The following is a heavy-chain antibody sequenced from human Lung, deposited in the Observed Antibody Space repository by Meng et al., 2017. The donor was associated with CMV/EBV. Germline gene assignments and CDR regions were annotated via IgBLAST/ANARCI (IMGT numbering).Heavy chain of an antibody. CDR2: IDDSGST. V-gene: IGHV4-4*02. J-gene: IGHJ4*02. Sequence: VRLQRSGLGLVKPSGTLSLPSGVSCVSISSNIRWTWVRQPPGKGLEWIGDIDDSGSTNYNPSLNSRISISLDKSKNHFSLKVNSVTAADTAVYYCARGKQDAWELLAYWGQGALVTVSS. CDR1: CVSISSNIR. D-gene: IGHD1-26*01. CDR3: ARGKQDAWELLAY.